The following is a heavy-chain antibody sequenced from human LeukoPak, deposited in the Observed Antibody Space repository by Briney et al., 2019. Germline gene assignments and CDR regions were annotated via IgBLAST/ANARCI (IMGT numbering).Heavy chain of an antibody. V-gene: IGHV3-64D*06. CDR3: VKGWIQAVGNFC. CDR2: ISTTGGST. CDR1: GFTFSNYA. D-gene: IGHD5-18*01. Sequence: PGGSLRLSCSASGFTFSNYAMHWVRQSPGKGPEYVSAISTTGGSTYYADSAKGRFTISRDNSKNTLYLQMSSLTAEDTAVYYCVKGWIQAVGNFCWGQGTLVTVSS. J-gene: IGHJ4*02.